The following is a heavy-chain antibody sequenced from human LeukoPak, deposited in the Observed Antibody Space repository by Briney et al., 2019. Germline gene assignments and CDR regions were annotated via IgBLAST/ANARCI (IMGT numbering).Heavy chain of an antibody. D-gene: IGHD5-18*01. V-gene: IGHV3-21*01. CDR3: ARDIADTGAIDAFDL. CDR1: GFTFSSSS. Sequence: GGSLILSCAASGFTFSSSSMNWVRQAPGKGLEWVSSINSISTYIYYADSLRGRFTISRANADNSLYLQMNSLRAEDTAVYYCARDIADTGAIDAFDLWGQGTMVTVSS. CDR2: INSISTYI. J-gene: IGHJ3*01.